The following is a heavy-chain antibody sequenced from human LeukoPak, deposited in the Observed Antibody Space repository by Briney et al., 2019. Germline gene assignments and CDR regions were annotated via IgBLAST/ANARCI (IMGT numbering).Heavy chain of an antibody. D-gene: IGHD2-2*01. CDR1: GFTFSSYW. CDR3: ARQRYHDS. V-gene: IGHV3-7*01. CDR2: IKQDGSEK. J-gene: IGHJ4*02. Sequence: GGSLRLSCATSGFTFSSYWMSWVRQAPGKGREWVANIKQDGSEKNYLDSVKGRFTISRDNAKNSLYLQMNSLRAEDTAVYYCARQRYHDSWGQGTLVTVSS.